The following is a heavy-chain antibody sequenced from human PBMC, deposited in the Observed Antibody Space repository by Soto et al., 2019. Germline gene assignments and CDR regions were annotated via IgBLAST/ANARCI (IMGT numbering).Heavy chain of an antibody. J-gene: IGHJ4*02. CDR2: LSGGGSTT. CDR3: AKGPEYDILTGCDY. Sequence: EVQLLESGGGFVQPGESLRLSCAASGFTFSLSAMSWVRQAPGRGLDWVSSLSGGGSTTDYADSVKGRFTISRDNSKKTVHLQTISLRAEDTAVYYCAKGPEYDILTGCDYWGQGALVTVSS. CDR1: GFTFSLSA. D-gene: IGHD3-9*01. V-gene: IGHV3-23*01.